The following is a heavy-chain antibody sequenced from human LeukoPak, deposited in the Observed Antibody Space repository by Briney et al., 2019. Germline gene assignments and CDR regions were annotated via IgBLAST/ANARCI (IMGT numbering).Heavy chain of an antibody. CDR2: IYYSGST. CDR1: GGSISSYC. CDR3: ARVMYRGPFDY. J-gene: IGHJ4*02. D-gene: IGHD1-14*01. Sequence: SETLSLTCTVSGGSISSYCWSWIRQPPGKGLEWIGYIYYSGSTNYNPSLKSRVTISVDTSKNQFSLKLSSVTAADTAVYYCARVMYRGPFDYWGQGTLVTVSS. V-gene: IGHV4-59*01.